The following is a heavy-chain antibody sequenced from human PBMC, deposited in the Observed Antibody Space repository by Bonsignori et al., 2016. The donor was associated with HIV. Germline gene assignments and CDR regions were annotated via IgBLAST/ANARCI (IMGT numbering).Heavy chain of an antibody. Sequence: VRQMPGKGLEWMGIIYPDNSDTTYSPSFQGQVTISADKSTSTAYLQWSSLKASDTAMYYCARRNSYFNFWSGYPPPGYSDYWGQGTLVTVSS. V-gene: IGHV5-51*01. D-gene: IGHD3-3*01. CDR2: IYPDNSDT. J-gene: IGHJ4*02. CDR3: ARRNSYFNFWSGYPPPGYSDY.